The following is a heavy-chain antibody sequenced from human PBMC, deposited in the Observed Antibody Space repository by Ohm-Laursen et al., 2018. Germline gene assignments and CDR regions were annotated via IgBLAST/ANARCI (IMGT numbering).Heavy chain of an antibody. V-gene: IGHV4-4*07. CDR2: IYNTGST. J-gene: IGHJ3*02. CDR1: GGFISTYY. D-gene: IGHD3-22*01. Sequence: TLSLTCTVSGGFISTYYWNWIRQPAGKALEWIGRIYNTGSTNYNPSLQSRVSMSVDTSKNQFSLRMTSVTAADTAVYYCARDLPYYESSGYGAFDMWGQGTMVTVSS. CDR3: ARDLPYYESSGYGAFDM.